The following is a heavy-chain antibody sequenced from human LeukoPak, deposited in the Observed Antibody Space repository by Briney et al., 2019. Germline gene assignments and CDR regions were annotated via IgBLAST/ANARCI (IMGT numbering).Heavy chain of an antibody. J-gene: IGHJ4*02. D-gene: IGHD1-7*01. V-gene: IGHV1-8*01. Sequence: ASVKVSCKASGYTFTSYDINWVRQATGQGLEWMGWMNPNSGNTGYAQKFQGRVTMTRNTSISTAYMEVSSLRAEDTAVYYCANIGHGRNFQGNPTLNRQTSITKAYMEPRHPRTQGPAVYFLAEPGSIAVAGTLAPGYFDYWGQGTLVTVSS. CDR1: GYTFTSYD. CDR2: MNPNSGNT. CDR3: ANIGHGRNFQGNPTLNRQTSITKAYMEPRHPRTQGPAVYFLAEPGSIAVAGTLAPGYFDY.